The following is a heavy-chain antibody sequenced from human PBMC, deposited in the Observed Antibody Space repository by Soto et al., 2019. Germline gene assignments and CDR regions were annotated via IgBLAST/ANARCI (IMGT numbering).Heavy chain of an antibody. V-gene: IGHV1-69*13. CDR3: ARGYCSGGNCYSGMDV. CDR1: GGTFSTHA. Sequence: SVKVSCKASGGTFSTHAIIWVRQAPGHGLEWMGGIIPISGTTYYTQKFQGRVTITADEPTSTAFMELSSLKSEDTAVFYCARGYCSGGNCYSGMDVWSKGTMVTVSS. D-gene: IGHD2-15*01. J-gene: IGHJ6*04. CDR2: IIPISGTT.